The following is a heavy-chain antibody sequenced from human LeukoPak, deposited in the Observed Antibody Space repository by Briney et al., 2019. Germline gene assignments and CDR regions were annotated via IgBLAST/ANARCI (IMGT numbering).Heavy chain of an antibody. Sequence: ASVKVSCKASGYTFTSYAMHWVRQAPGQRLEWMGWFNAGNGNTKYSQKFQGRVTITRDTSASTAYMELSSLRSEDTAVYYCARDGGSGRPYGMDVWGQGTTVTVSS. CDR1: GYTFTSYA. V-gene: IGHV1-3*01. D-gene: IGHD6-19*01. J-gene: IGHJ6*02. CDR3: ARDGGSGRPYGMDV. CDR2: FNAGNGNT.